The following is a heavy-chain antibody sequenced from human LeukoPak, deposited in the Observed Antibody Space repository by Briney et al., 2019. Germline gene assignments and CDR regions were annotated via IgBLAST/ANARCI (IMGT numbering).Heavy chain of an antibody. J-gene: IGHJ4*02. V-gene: IGHV1-24*01. CDR1: GYTLTELS. Sequence: ASVKVSCKVSGYTLTELSMHWVRQAPGKGLEWMGGFDPEDGETIYAQKFQGRVTMTEDTSTDTAYMELSSLRSEDTAVYYCATGPVRCSSTSCYAIFDYWGQGTLATVSS. CDR2: FDPEDGET. CDR3: ATGPVRCSSTSCYAIFDY. D-gene: IGHD2-2*01.